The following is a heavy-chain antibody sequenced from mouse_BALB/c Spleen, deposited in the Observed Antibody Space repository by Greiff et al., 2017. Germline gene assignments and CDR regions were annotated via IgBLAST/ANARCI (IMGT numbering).Heavy chain of an antibody. J-gene: IGHJ4*01. CDR3: ARDGNYEDYYAMDY. V-gene: IGHV5-17*02. CDR2: ISSGSSTI. D-gene: IGHD2-1*01. CDR1: GFTFSSFG. Sequence: EVKVVESGGGLVQPGGSRKLSCAASGFTFSSFGMHWVRQAPEKGLERVAYISSGSSTIYYADTVKGRFTISRDNPQNTLFLQMTSLRSEDTAMYYCARDGNYEDYYAMDYWGQGTSVTVSS.